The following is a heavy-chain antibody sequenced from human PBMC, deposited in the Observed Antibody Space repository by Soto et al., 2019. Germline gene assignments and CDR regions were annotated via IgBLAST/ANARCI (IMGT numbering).Heavy chain of an antibody. CDR2: INAGGGST. CDR1: GYTFITYP. D-gene: IGHD4-4*01. Sequence: ASVKVSCKASGYTFITYPLHWVRQAPGQGYEWMGIINAGGGSTPYAQKFQGRVTMTRDTSTTTVYMELSSLKSEDTAVYYCARYDYNGYYFDYWGQGTLVTVSS. V-gene: IGHV1-46*01. CDR3: ARYDYNGYYFDY. J-gene: IGHJ4*02.